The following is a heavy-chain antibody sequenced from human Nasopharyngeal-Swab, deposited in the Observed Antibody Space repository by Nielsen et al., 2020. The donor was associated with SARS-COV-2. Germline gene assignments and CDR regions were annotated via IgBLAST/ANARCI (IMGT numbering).Heavy chain of an antibody. CDR3: ARVGDYGDYYYYGMDV. V-gene: IGHV3-11*04. Sequence: GSLRLSCAASGLSFSDYYMSWIRQAPGKGLEWISYISSSGGTIYSADSVKGRFTISRDNAKDSLYLQMNSLRAEDTAVYYCARVGDYGDYYYYGMDVWGQGTTVTVSS. D-gene: IGHD4-17*01. CDR2: ISSSGGTI. J-gene: IGHJ6*02. CDR1: GLSFSDYY.